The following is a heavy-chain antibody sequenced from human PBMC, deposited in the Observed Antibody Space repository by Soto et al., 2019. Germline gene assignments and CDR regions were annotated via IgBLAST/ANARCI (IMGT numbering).Heavy chain of an antibody. CDR1: GGSISSYY. CDR2: IYYSGST. Sequence: PSETLSLTCTVSGGSISSYYWSWIRQPPGKGLEWIGYIYYSGSTNYNPSLKSRVTISVDTSKNQFSLKLSSVTAADTAVYYCARASFGYDILIGYLLSPPSWFDPWGQGTLVTVSS. V-gene: IGHV4-59*01. CDR3: ARASFGYDILIGYLLSPPSWFDP. D-gene: IGHD3-9*01. J-gene: IGHJ5*02.